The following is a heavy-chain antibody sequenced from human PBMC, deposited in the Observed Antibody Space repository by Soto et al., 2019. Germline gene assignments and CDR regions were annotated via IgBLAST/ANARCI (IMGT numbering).Heavy chain of an antibody. J-gene: IGHJ4*02. CDR3: ASAAVTGTAGLDF. CDR2: LNPNSGGT. D-gene: IGHD6-19*01. V-gene: IGHV1-2*02. CDR1: GYTFRGFY. Sequence: ASVKVSCKASGYTFRGFYMHWVRQAPGPGLEWMGWLNPNSGGTKSGEKFQGRVTMTRYTSISTAYMELSRLPSDDTAVYYGASAAVTGTAGLDFWGQGTRVTSPQ.